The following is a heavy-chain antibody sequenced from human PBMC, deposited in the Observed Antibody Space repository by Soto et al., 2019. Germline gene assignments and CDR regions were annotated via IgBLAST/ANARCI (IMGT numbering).Heavy chain of an antibody. CDR3: SADHPHTAIGWPV. Sequence: SVKVSCKASGFDFGSFGIQFLRQTRGRGLEWIGWIVVASGRTNYARQFQGRVAFSRDMSSTTAYMDLYDLKSDDTAVYFCSADHPHTAIGWPVWGEGTTVTVSS. CDR2: IVVASGRT. V-gene: IGHV1-58*02. CDR1: GFDFGSFG. J-gene: IGHJ6*04.